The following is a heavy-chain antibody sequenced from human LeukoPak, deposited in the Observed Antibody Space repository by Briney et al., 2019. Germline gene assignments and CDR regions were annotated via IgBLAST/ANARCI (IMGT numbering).Heavy chain of an antibody. Sequence: GGSLRLSCAASGFTLSSYATSWVRQAPGQGLEWVSAISGSGADTYYADSVKGRFTISRDASKNTLYLRINSLRDEDTAVYYCAKQLDSGNYYPTGDDYWGQGTLVTVSS. J-gene: IGHJ4*02. CDR1: GFTLSSYA. D-gene: IGHD3-10*01. CDR3: AKQLDSGNYYPTGDDY. V-gene: IGHV3-23*01. CDR2: ISGSGADT.